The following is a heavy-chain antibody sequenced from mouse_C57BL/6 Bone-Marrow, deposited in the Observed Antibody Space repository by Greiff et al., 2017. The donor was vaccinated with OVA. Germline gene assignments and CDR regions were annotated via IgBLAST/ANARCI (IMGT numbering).Heavy chain of an antibody. J-gene: IGHJ1*03. Sequence: EVKVVESGGGLVKPGGSLKLSCAASGFTFSSYAMSWVRQTPEKRLEWVATISDGGSYTYYPDNVKGRFTISRDNAKNNLYLQMSHLKSEDTAMYYCAREGDYGSSYGYFDVWGTGTTVTVSS. CDR3: AREGDYGSSYGYFDV. CDR1: GFTFSSYA. CDR2: ISDGGSYT. D-gene: IGHD1-1*01. V-gene: IGHV5-4*01.